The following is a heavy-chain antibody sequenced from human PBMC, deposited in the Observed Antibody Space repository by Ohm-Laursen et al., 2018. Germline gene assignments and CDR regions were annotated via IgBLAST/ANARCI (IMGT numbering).Heavy chain of an antibody. CDR2: IYYSGST. J-gene: IGHJ4*02. D-gene: IGHD3-9*01. Sequence: GTLSLTCPVSGASMIDYYWNWIRQPPGKGLEWIGYIYYSGSTKYNPSLKSRVTISLDTSRNQFSLRLTSLTAADTAVYYCARNFNWENPYNFAYWGQGILVTVSS. V-gene: IGHV4-59*01. CDR3: ARNFNWENPYNFAY. CDR1: GASMIDYY.